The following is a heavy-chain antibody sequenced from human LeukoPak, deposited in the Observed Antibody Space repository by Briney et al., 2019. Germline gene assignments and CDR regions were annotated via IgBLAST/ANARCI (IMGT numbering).Heavy chain of an antibody. D-gene: IGHD4-11*01. Sequence: GGSLRLSCAASGFTFSSYSMNWVRQAPGKELEWVSYISSSSSTIDYADSVKGRFTISRDNAKNSMYLQLNSLRAEDTAVYYCARGDSNPSYYYYYMDVWGKGTTVTVSS. J-gene: IGHJ6*03. CDR3: ARGDSNPSYYYYYMDV. V-gene: IGHV3-48*01. CDR2: ISSSSSTI. CDR1: GFTFSSYS.